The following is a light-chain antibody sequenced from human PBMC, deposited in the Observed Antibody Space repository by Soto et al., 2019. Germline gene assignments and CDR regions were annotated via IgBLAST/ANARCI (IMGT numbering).Light chain of an antibody. CDR1: QSVSNN. CDR3: QQYNDWPRT. CDR2: GAS. J-gene: IGKJ1*01. V-gene: IGKV3-15*01. Sequence: IVMTQSPATPSVSPGERATLSCRASQSVSNNLAWYQQTPGQAPRRLIYGASTRATGIPARFSGSGSGTEFTLTISSLQSEDFAVYYCQQYNDWPRTFGQGTKV.